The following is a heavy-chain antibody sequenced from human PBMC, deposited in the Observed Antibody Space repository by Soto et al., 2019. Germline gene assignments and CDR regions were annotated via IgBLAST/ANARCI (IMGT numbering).Heavy chain of an antibody. V-gene: IGHV3-23*01. D-gene: IGHD5-18*01. CDR3: VTSAIVFMDV. J-gene: IGHJ6*03. Sequence: EVQLLQSGGGLVQPGGSLRLSCADSVITFSIYAMSWVRHAPGKGLEWVSAISGRGDSTYYADSVEGRFTISRDNSKNTLYLQMNSLRAEDTAIYWVVTSAIVFMDVWGEGTTVTVSS. CDR2: ISGRGDST. CDR1: VITFSIYA.